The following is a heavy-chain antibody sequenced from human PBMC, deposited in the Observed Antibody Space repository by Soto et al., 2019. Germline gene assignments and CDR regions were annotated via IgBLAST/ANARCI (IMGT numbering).Heavy chain of an antibody. Sequence: KPXETLSLSCAVSGVSISSGDYYWSWIRQPPGKGLEWIGYISYSGTTYYNPSLKSRVSISADTSKNQFSLKLSSVTAADTAVYYCARTNYDYVWGSYRFDYWGQGTLVTVSS. D-gene: IGHD3-16*02. CDR1: GVSISSGDYY. J-gene: IGHJ4*02. CDR3: ARTNYDYVWGSYRFDY. V-gene: IGHV4-30-4*01. CDR2: ISYSGTT.